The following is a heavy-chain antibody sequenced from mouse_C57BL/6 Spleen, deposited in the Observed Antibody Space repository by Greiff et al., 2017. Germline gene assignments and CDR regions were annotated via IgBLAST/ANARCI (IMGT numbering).Heavy chain of an antibody. V-gene: IGHV1-18*01. CDR3: ARRGPYAMDY. CDR1: GYTFTDYN. CDR2: INPNNGGT. J-gene: IGHJ4*01. Sequence: EVKLVESGPELVKPGASVKIPCKASGYTFTDYNMDWVKQSHGKSLEWIGDINPNNGGTIYNQKFKGKATLTVDKSSSTAYMELRSLTSEDTAVYYCARRGPYAMDYWGQGTSVTVSS.